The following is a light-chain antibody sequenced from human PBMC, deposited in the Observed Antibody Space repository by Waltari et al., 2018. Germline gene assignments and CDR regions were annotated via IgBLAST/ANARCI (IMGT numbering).Light chain of an antibody. J-gene: IGLJ2*01. CDR1: SSDVGGYNY. CDR2: DAT. V-gene: IGLV2-11*01. CDR3: CSYAGP. Sequence: QSALTQPRSVSGSPGQSVAIPCTGTSSDVGGYNYVSWYQQHPRKAPKLTLYDATKRPSGVPDRFSGSKSGNTASLTISGLQADDEADYYCCSYAGPFGGGTKLTVL.